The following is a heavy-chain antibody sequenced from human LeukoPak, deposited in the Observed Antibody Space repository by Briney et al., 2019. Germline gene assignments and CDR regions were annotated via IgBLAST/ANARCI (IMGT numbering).Heavy chain of an antibody. Sequence: PGGSLRLSCAASGFTFSSYEMNWVRQAPGKGLEWVSYISSSGTTIYYADSVKGRFTISRDNAKNTLYLQMNSPRAEDTAIYYCARGDSSWFPHDYWGQGTLVTVSS. J-gene: IGHJ4*02. V-gene: IGHV3-48*03. CDR1: GFTFSSYE. D-gene: IGHD6-13*01. CDR3: ARGDSSWFPHDY. CDR2: ISSSGTTI.